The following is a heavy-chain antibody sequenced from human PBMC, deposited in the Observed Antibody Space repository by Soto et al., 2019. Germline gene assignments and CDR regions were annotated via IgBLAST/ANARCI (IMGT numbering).Heavy chain of an antibody. CDR1: GFTFSSYG. CDR3: AKDLEQQLPMDPDYGMDV. Sequence: PGGSLRLSCAASGFTFSSYGMHWVRQAPGKGLEWVAVISYDGSNKYYADSVKGRFTISRDNSKNTLYLQMNSLRAEDTAVNYCAKDLEQQLPMDPDYGMDVWGQGTTVTVSS. V-gene: IGHV3-30*18. J-gene: IGHJ6*02. CDR2: ISYDGSNK. D-gene: IGHD6-13*01.